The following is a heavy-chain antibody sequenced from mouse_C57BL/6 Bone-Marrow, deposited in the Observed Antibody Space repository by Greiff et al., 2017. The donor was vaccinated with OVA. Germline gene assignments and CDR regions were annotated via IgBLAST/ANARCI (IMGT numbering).Heavy chain of an antibody. V-gene: IGHV1-64*01. CDR3: ARRGYYGSGWFAY. J-gene: IGHJ3*01. CDR1: GYTFTSYW. Sequence: QVQLQQSGAELVKPGASVKLSCKASGYTFTSYWMHWVKQRPGQGLEWIGMIHPNSGSTNYNEKFKSKATLTVDKSSSTAYMQLSSLTSEDSAVYYGARRGYYGSGWFAYWGQGTLVTVSA. D-gene: IGHD1-1*01. CDR2: IHPNSGST.